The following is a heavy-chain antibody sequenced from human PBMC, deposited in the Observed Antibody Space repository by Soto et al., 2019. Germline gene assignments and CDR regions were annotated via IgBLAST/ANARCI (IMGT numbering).Heavy chain of an antibody. Sequence: SVKVYCKTAGFPNTRDAGQWGRQAREQRLEWIGWIVVGSGNTNYAQKFQERVTITRDMSTSTAYMELSSLRSEDTAVYYCAAAYGSGSTQDYYYYGMDVWGQGTTVTVSS. V-gene: IGHV1-58*01. CDR3: AAAYGSGSTQDYYYYGMDV. CDR2: IVVGSGNT. D-gene: IGHD3-10*01. J-gene: IGHJ6*02. CDR1: GFPNTRDA.